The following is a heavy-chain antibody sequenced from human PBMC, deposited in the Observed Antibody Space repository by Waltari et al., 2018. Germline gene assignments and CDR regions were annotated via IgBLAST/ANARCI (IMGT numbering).Heavy chain of an antibody. Sequence: QVHLVQSGAEVRKPGSSVTVSCRASGDTFNLYAFNWVRQTPGQRFQWMGGIVPRLGTTNYAQKFQGRVTITADKSTSTAYMDLRSLSSLDTAVYFCAREPPGPPGLFDSWGQGTPVTVTS. V-gene: IGHV1-69*06. D-gene: IGHD2-2*01. CDR3: AREPPGPPGLFDS. CDR1: GDTFNLYA. J-gene: IGHJ5*01. CDR2: IVPRLGTT.